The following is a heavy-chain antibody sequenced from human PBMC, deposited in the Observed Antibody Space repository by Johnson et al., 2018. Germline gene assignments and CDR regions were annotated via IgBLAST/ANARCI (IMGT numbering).Heavy chain of an antibody. J-gene: IGHJ3*02. Sequence: VQLQESGGGLVKPGGSLSLSCAASGFTLRTYTMSWVRQAPGKGLEWVSDSVQGRFTISRDNFKNTLYLQMNGLRGEDTAVYYCAKSRHDSSGYYAFDIWGQGTMVTVSS. CDR3: AKSRHDSSGYYAFDI. CDR1: GFTLRTYT. V-gene: IGHV3-23*01. D-gene: IGHD3-22*01.